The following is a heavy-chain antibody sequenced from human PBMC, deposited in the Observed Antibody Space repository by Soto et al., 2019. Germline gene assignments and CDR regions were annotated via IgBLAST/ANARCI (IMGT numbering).Heavy chain of an antibody. CDR3: ARDTAMADGMDV. D-gene: IGHD5-18*01. CDR2: IWYDGSNK. CDR1: GFTFSSYG. Sequence: QVQLVESGGGVVQPGRSLRLSCAASGFTFSSYGMHWVRQAPGKGLEWVAVIWYDGSNKYYADSVKGRFTISRDNSKKTLYLQMNSLRAEDTAVYYCARDTAMADGMDVWGQGTTVTVSS. V-gene: IGHV3-33*01. J-gene: IGHJ6*02.